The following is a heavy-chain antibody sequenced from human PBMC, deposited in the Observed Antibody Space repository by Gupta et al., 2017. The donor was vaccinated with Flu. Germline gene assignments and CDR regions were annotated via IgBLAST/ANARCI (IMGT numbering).Heavy chain of an antibody. Sequence: SFSGYYWTWIRQPPGKGLEWIGQIKHTGSVFYNPSLQSRGTISVDTSKKQFSLELKSVTAADTAVYYCARCQKGIAEAVVYCYLDLWGRGSHVTVSS. CDR3: ARCQKGIAEAVVYCYLDL. CDR1: SFSGYY. CDR2: IKHTGSV. J-gene: IGHJ2*01. V-gene: IGHV4-34*01. D-gene: IGHD6-19*01.